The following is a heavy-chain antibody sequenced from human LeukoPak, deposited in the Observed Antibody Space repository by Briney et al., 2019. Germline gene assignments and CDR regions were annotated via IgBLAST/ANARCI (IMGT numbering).Heavy chain of an antibody. V-gene: IGHV3-7*01. Sequence: PGGSLRLSCAASGFTFSSYWMSWVRQAPGKGLEWVANIKQDGSEKYYVDSVKGRFTISRDNAKNSLYLQMNSLRAEDTAVYYCARAGSGWYGGHFDYWGQGTLVTVSS. CDR2: IKQDGSEK. CDR1: GFTFSSYW. J-gene: IGHJ4*02. CDR3: ARAGSGWYGGHFDY. D-gene: IGHD6-19*01.